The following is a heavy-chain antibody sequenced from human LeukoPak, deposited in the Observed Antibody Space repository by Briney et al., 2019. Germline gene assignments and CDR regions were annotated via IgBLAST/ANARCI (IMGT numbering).Heavy chain of an antibody. CDR2: TYYRSKWYN. V-gene: IGHV6-1*01. J-gene: IGHJ2*01. CDR3: ARGSLAFPGDWYFDL. D-gene: IGHD1-1*01. Sequence: SQTLSRTCAISGDTVSNNSAAWNWIRQSPSKVLEWLGRTYYRSKWYNDYAVSVKSQITINPDTFKNKSSPQLNSVTPEDTAVYYCARGSLAFPGDWYFDLWGRGTLVTVSS. CDR1: GDTVSNNSAA.